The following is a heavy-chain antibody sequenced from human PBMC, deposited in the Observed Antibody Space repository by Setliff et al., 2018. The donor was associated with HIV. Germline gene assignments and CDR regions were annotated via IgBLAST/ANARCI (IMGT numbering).Heavy chain of an antibody. CDR3: ARRGVPQQIDLDS. CDR2: VNPNSGDA. D-gene: IGHD3-10*01. J-gene: IGHJ5*01. CDR1: GYTFTGHY. Sequence: EASVKVSCKASGYTFTGHYLHWVRQAPGQGLEWLGWVNPNSGDAIYAQNFQGRVTMTRDTSINAAYMELRGLRSDDTAVYYCARRGVPQQIDLDSWGHGTLVTVSS. V-gene: IGHV1-2*02.